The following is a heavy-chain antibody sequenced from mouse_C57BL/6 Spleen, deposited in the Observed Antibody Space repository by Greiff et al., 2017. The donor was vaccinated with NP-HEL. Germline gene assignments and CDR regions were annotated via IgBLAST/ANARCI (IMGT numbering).Heavy chain of an antibody. V-gene: IGHV5-17*01. CDR1: GFTFSDYG. D-gene: IGHD1-1*01. Sequence: EVQVVESGGGLVKPGGSLKLSCAASGFTFSDYGMHWVRQAPEKGLEWVAYISSGSSTIYYADTVTGRFTISRDNAKNTLFLQMTSLRSEDTAMYYCARDTTVVAKGYFDVWGTGTTVTVSS. J-gene: IGHJ1*03. CDR3: ARDTTVVAKGYFDV. CDR2: ISSGSSTI.